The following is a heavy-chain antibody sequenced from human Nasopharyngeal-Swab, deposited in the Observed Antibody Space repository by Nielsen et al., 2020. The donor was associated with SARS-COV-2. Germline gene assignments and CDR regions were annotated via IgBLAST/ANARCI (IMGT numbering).Heavy chain of an antibody. D-gene: IGHD6-13*01. CDR3: ARDSAAAGTVFDY. V-gene: IGHV3-30*03. CDR2: ISADGSGK. Sequence: GGSLRLSCAASGFTFSRNSIHWVRQAPGKGPEWVAVISADGSGKYYADSVKGRFTISRDNSNNTLYLQMNSLTVEDAAVYYCARDSAAAGTVFDYWGQGTLVTVSS. CDR1: GFTFSRNS. J-gene: IGHJ4*02.